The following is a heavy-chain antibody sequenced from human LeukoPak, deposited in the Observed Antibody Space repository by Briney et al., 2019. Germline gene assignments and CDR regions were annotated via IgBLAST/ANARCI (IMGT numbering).Heavy chain of an antibody. J-gene: IGHJ6*03. CDR3: ARVAGATMAPYYMDV. Sequence: SVKVSCKASGGTFSSYAISWVRHAPGQGLEWMGGIIPIFGTANYAQKFQGRVTITTDESTSTAYMELSSLRSEDTAVYYCARVAGATMAPYYMDVWGKGTTVTVSS. D-gene: IGHD3-10*01. V-gene: IGHV1-69*05. CDR1: GGTFSSYA. CDR2: IIPIFGTA.